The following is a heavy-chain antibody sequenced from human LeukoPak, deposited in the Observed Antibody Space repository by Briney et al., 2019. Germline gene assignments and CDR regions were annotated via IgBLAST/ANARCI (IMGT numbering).Heavy chain of an antibody. J-gene: IGHJ4*02. CDR3: AREGLNNYDSSGYPGY. V-gene: IGHV3-23*01. CDR2: ISGSGGSI. D-gene: IGHD3-22*01. Sequence: GGSLRLSCAASGFTFSSYAMSWVRQAPGKGLEWVSAISGSGGSIYYADSVKGRFTISRDNSKNALYLQMNSLRAEGTAVYYCAREGLNNYDSSGYPGYWGQGTLLTVSS. CDR1: GFTFSSYA.